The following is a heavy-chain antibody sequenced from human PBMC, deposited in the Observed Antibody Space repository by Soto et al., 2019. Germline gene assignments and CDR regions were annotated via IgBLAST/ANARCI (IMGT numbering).Heavy chain of an antibody. V-gene: IGHV1-69*01. CDR1: GGTFSSYA. CDR2: IIPIFGTA. CDR3: ARGEVVPADMPGGYYYGMDV. Sequence: QVQLVQSGAEVKKPGSSVKVSCKASGGTFSSYAISWVRQAPGQGLEWMGGIIPIFGTANYAQKFQGRVTITADESTSTAYMELSSLRSEDTAVYYCARGEVVPADMPGGYYYGMDVWGQGTTVTVSS. J-gene: IGHJ6*02. D-gene: IGHD2-2*01.